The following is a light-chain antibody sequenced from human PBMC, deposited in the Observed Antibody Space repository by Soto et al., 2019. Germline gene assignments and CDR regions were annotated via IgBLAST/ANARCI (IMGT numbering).Light chain of an antibody. CDR1: QSVSSN. J-gene: IGKJ1*01. V-gene: IGKV3-15*01. CDR2: GAF. CDR3: QQYNDWPLT. Sequence: EIVMTQSPVTLSVSPGERATLSCRASQSVSSNLAWYQQKLGQAPSLLIYGAFTRATGIPARFSGTGSGTEFTLTISSLQSEDFALYYCQQYNDWPLTFGQGTKVDIK.